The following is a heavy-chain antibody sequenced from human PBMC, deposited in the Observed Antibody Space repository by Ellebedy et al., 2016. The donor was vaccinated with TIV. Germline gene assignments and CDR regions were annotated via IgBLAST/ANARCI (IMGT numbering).Heavy chain of an antibody. D-gene: IGHD5-24*01. CDR1: GGTFFSYS. V-gene: IGHV1-69*13. CDR2: IIPIYGKT. CDR3: ARLGGGGHNLGYYYRALDV. J-gene: IGHJ6*02. Sequence: ASVKVSXXASGGTFFSYSIAWVRQAPGQGLDWMGGIIPIYGKTNYAQKFRGRVTITADESTNAYMELSSLTSEDTAVYYCARLGGGGHNLGYYYRALDVWGQGTTVIVSS.